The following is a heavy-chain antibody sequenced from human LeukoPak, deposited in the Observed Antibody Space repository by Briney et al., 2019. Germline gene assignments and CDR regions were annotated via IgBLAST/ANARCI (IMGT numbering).Heavy chain of an antibody. D-gene: IGHD5-12*01. Sequence: ASVKVSCKASGYTFSNYAITWVRQAPGQGLEWMGWINTHTRKPTYARGFTGRFDFSLDTSVSPAYLQINSLKAEDTAVYYCAKDSTDIVALEAFDIWGQGTVVTVSS. CDR1: GYTFSNYA. V-gene: IGHV7-4-1*02. CDR2: INTHTRKP. J-gene: IGHJ3*02. CDR3: AKDSTDIVALEAFDI.